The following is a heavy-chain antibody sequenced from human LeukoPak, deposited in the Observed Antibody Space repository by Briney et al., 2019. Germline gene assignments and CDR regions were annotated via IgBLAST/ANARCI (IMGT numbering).Heavy chain of an antibody. V-gene: IGHV3-48*02. J-gene: IGHJ5*02. CDR2: ISTTGSTI. D-gene: IGHD2-15*01. CDR1: GFTFSSYT. CDR3: ARGCIGGSCWSRNWFNP. Sequence: PGGSLRLSCAASGFTFSSYTMNWVRQAPGKALEWVSFISTTGSTIHYGDSVRGRFTISRDNAKNSLSLQMNSLRDEDTAVYYCARGCIGGSCWSRNWFNPWGQGTLVTVSS.